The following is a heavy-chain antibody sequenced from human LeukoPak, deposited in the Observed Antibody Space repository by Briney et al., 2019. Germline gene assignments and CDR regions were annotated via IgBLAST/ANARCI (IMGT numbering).Heavy chain of an antibody. V-gene: IGHV3-23*01. D-gene: IGHD3-22*01. J-gene: IGHJ4*02. CDR1: GFTISSYS. CDR3: ARDPYYYDSSGYDY. CDR2: FSGKGDTT. Sequence: GGSLRLSCAASGFTISSYSMNWVRQAPGKGLEWVAGFSGKGDTTYYAESVRGRFTISRDTSKNTLFLQMNSLRAEGTAVYYCARDPYYYDSSGYDYWGQGTLVTVSS.